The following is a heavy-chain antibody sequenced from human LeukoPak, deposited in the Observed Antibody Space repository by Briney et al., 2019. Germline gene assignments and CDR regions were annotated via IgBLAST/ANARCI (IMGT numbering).Heavy chain of an antibody. Sequence: SETLSLTCTVSGGSISSYYWSWIRQPAGKGLEWIGRIYTSGSTNYNPSLKSRVTMSVDTSKNQFSLKLSSVTAADTAVYYCARATFCSGGSCYSRMNYYYYMDVWGKGTTVTVSS. CDR3: ARATFCSGGSCYSRMNYYYYMDV. V-gene: IGHV4-4*07. CDR1: GGSISSYY. CDR2: IYTSGST. J-gene: IGHJ6*03. D-gene: IGHD2-15*01.